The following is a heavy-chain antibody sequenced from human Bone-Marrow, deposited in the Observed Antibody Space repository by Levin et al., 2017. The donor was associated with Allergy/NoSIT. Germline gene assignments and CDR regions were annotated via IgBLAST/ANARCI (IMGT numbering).Heavy chain of an antibody. J-gene: IGHJ4*02. CDR2: MDPNTGRT. V-gene: IGHV1-8*01. D-gene: IGHD2-2*01. CDR1: GYTFINFE. CDR3: ARQGNFCRGTTCTRPMHF. Sequence: ASVKVSCKTSGYTFINFEISWVRQASGQGFEWLAWMDPNTGRTAYAQTFQGRITVTRDSSISTAYLELSSLRSDDTAVYYCARQGNFCRGTTCTRPMHFWGQGTLVTVSS.